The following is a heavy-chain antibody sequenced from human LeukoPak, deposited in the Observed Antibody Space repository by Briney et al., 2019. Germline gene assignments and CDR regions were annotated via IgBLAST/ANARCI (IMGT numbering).Heavy chain of an antibody. D-gene: IGHD3-9*01. J-gene: IGHJ6*02. CDR1: GYTFTSYD. CDR2: IIPILGIA. V-gene: IGHV1-69*04. Sequence: VASVKVSCKASGYTFTSYDINWVRQATGQGLEWMGRIIPILGIANYAQKFQGRVTITADKSTSTAYMELSSLRSEDTAVYYCASSVVLRYFDWLLAPYGMDVWGQGTTVTVSS. CDR3: ASSVVLRYFDWLLAPYGMDV.